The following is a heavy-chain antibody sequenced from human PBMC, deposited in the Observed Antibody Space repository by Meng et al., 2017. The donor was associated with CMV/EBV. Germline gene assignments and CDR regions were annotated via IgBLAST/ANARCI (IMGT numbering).Heavy chain of an antibody. D-gene: IGHD2-15*01. J-gene: IGHJ5*02. CDR3: ARSMVVAGDWFDP. V-gene: IGHV4-4*07. CDR1: GGSISSYY. CDR2: IYTSGST. Sequence: QLPEPAPGLVTPAEPPPLHAPFSGGSISSYYWSWIRQPAGKGLEWIGRIYTSGSTNYNPSLKSRVTMSVDTSKNQFSLKLSSVTAADTAVYYCARSMVVAGDWFDPWGQGTLVTVSS.